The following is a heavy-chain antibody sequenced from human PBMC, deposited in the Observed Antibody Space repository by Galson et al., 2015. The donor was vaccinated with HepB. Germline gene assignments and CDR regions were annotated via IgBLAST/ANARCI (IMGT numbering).Heavy chain of an antibody. CDR2: IIPIFGTA. Sequence: SVKVSCKASGGTFSSYAISWVRQAPGQGLEWMGGIIPIFGTANYAQKFQGRVTITADESTSTAYMELSSLRPEDTAVYYCARSSGGMATIVAFDIWGQGTMVTVSS. J-gene: IGHJ3*02. V-gene: IGHV1-69*13. CDR1: GGTFSSYA. D-gene: IGHD5-24*01. CDR3: ARSSGGMATIVAFDI.